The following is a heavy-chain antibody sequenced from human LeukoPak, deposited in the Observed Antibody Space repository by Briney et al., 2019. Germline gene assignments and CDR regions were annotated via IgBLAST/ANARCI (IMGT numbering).Heavy chain of an antibody. CDR1: GFTFRHFW. CDR3: VRGGWELDY. CDR2: IKEDGTAN. D-gene: IGHD4-23*01. J-gene: IGHJ4*02. Sequence: GGSLRLSCAASGFTFRHFWMAWVRQAPGKGLEWVAHIKEDGTANYYVDSVKGRFTISKDGGKTSLYLQMNSLRVEDTAVYYCVRGGWELDYWGQGTLVTVSS. V-gene: IGHV3-7*01.